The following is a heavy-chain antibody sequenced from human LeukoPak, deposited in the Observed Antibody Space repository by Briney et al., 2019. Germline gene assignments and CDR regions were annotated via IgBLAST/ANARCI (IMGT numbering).Heavy chain of an antibody. V-gene: IGHV4-59*01. CDR1: GGSFSGYY. CDR2: TYYSGSS. Sequence: SETLSLTCAVYGGSFSGYYWSWIRQPPGKGLEWIASTYYSGSSSYYDPSLKSRVTISVDTSKNQFSLKLSSVTAADTAVYYCARSDVVVPAAIVAFDIWGQGTMVTVSS. D-gene: IGHD2-2*01. CDR3: ARSDVVVPAAIVAFDI. J-gene: IGHJ3*02.